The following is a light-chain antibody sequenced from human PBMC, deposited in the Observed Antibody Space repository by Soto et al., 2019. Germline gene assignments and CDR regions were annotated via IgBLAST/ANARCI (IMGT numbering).Light chain of an antibody. Sequence: IPMTQSPFPLSASLRDRVTGPCRASQSISSWLAWYQQKAGKAPKLLIYKASALESGVPSRFSGSGSGTEFTLTISSLEPEDFATYYCQHYNTYPWTFGQGTKVDIK. CDR3: QHYNTYPWT. CDR1: QSISSW. CDR2: KAS. V-gene: IGKV1-5*03. J-gene: IGKJ1*01.